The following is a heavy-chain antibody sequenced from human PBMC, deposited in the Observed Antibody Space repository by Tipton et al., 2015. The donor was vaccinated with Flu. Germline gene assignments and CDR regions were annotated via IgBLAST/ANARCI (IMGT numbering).Heavy chain of an antibody. CDR1: GYSFTNYW. CDR2: ISSSGIPI. D-gene: IGHD3-3*01. Sequence: QLVQSGAEVIKPGESLKISCKASGYSFTNYWIGWIRQAPGKGLEWVSFISSSGIPINYADSVKGRFTISRDNAKNSLYLQMNSLRADDTAVYYCARDHPPSITVLGEITDYFGMAVWGQGTTVTVSS. V-gene: IGHV3-11*01. CDR3: ARDHPPSITVLGEITDYFGMAV. J-gene: IGHJ6*02.